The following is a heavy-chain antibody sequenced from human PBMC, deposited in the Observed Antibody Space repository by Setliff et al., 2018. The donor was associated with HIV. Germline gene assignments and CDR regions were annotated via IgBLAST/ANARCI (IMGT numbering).Heavy chain of an antibody. D-gene: IGHD3-16*01. J-gene: IGHJ5*02. CDR2: IFYGGSVYGSGRT. CDR3: AKHDFGEGSCFDP. CDR1: GDSISSNNYY. Sequence: PSETLSLTCTVSGDSISSNNYYWAWIRQSPGKGLEWIGCIFYGGSVYGSGRTFFNPSLKSRLTISIDTSKNQFSLKLRSVTAADTAVYYCAKHDFGEGSCFDPWGQGSLVTVSS. V-gene: IGHV4-39*01.